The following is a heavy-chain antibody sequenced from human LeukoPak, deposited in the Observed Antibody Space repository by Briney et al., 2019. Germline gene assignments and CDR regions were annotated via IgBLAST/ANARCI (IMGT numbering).Heavy chain of an antibody. CDR2: ISSRSTAI. D-gene: IGHD3-22*01. CDR1: GFTFSSYS. V-gene: IGHV3-48*01. Sequence: GGSLRLSCAASGFTFSSYSMNWVRQAPGKGLEWVSYISSRSTAIYYADSVKGRFTISRDNAKNSLYLQMNSLRVEDTAVYYCVRDRGAYFYDTGYWGQGILVTVSS. CDR3: VRDRGAYFYDTGY. J-gene: IGHJ4*02.